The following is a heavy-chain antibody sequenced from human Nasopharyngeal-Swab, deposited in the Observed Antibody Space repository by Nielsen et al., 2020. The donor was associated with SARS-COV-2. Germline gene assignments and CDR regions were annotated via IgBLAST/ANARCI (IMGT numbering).Heavy chain of an antibody. V-gene: IGHV3-49*04. CDR2: IRSKAHSATR. CDR3: TRYSIRAYYYATDV. Sequence: GGSLRLSCTTSGFTFGAYAMSWVRQAPGKGLEWVAFIRSKAHSATRTYAASVKGRFTISRDDSKNIAYLQMNSLETEDTGVYYCTRYSIRAYYYATDVWGQGTTVTVSS. CDR1: GFTFGAYA. D-gene: IGHD3-10*01. J-gene: IGHJ6*02.